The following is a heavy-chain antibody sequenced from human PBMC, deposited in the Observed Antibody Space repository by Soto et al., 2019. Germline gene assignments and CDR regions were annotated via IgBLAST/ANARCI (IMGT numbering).Heavy chain of an antibody. V-gene: IGHV1-8*01. Sequence: ASVKVSCKASGYTFTSYDINWVRQATGQGLEWMGWMNPNSGNTGYAQKFQGRVTMTRNTSISTAYMELSSLRSEDTAVYYCARGFYYYDSSGYYLVRAFDIWGQGTMVTVSS. CDR3: ARGFYYYDSSGYYLVRAFDI. CDR1: GYTFTSYD. CDR2: MNPNSGNT. D-gene: IGHD3-22*01. J-gene: IGHJ3*02.